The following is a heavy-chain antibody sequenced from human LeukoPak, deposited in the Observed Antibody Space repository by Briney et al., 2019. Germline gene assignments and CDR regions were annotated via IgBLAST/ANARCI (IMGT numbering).Heavy chain of an antibody. CDR3: ASGEYCSSTSCSPRIDAFDI. V-gene: IGHV1-46*01. J-gene: IGHJ3*02. Sequence: ASVKVSCKASGYTFTSYYMHWVRQAPGQGLEWMGIINPSGGSTSYAQKFQGRVTMTRDTSTSTVYMELSSLRSEDTAVYYCASGEYCSSTSCSPRIDAFDIWGQGTMVTVSP. CDR2: INPSGGST. D-gene: IGHD2-2*01. CDR1: GYTFTSYY.